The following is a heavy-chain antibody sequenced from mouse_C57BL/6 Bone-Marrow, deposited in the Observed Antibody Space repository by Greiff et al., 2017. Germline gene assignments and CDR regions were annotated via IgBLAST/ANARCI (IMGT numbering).Heavy chain of an antibody. J-gene: IGHJ1*03. CDR2: IYPGDGVT. V-gene: IGHV1-82*01. CDR3: AREGDDYDGTGYFDF. Sequence: QVQLKQSGPELVKPGASVKISCKASGYAFSSYWMNWVKQRPGKGLEWIGRIYPGDGVTNYNGKFKGKATLTADKASSTAYMQLSSLTSEDSAVYFCAREGDDYDGTGYFDFWGTGTTVTVSS. D-gene: IGHD2-4*01. CDR1: GYAFSSYW.